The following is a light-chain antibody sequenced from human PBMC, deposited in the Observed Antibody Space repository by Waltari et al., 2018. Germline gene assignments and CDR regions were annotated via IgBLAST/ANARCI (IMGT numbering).Light chain of an antibody. V-gene: IGLV1-44*01. J-gene: IGLJ3*02. CDR1: SSNIGRTT. CDR2: SDN. CDR3: AAWDDSLNGWV. Sequence: QAVLTQPPSASGTPGQRVTISWSGSSSNIGRTTANWYQLLPGTAPKLLIYSDNQRPSGVPDRFSGSKSGTSASLAISGLQSEDEADFYCAAWDDSLNGWVFGGGTKLTVL.